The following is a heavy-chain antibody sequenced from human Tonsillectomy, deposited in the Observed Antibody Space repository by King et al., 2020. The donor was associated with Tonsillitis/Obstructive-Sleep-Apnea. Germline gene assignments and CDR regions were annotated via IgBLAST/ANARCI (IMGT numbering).Heavy chain of an antibody. CDR3: ARDGLPGRMTIFGVVITY. D-gene: IGHD3-3*01. V-gene: IGHV3-30*04. CDR2: ISYDGINK. CDR1: GFIFSNYA. J-gene: IGHJ4*02. Sequence: VQLVESGGGVVQPGKSLRLSCAASGFIFSNYAMHWVRQAPGKGLEWVAVISYDGINKYYGDSVKGRFTISRDNSKNTLYLQMKSLRGEDTALYYCARDGLPGRMTIFGVVITYWGQGALVTVSS.